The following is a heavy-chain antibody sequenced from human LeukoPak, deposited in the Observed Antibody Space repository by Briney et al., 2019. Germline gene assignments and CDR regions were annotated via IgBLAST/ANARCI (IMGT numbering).Heavy chain of an antibody. V-gene: IGHV3-48*02. D-gene: IGHD3-9*01. Sequence: GGSLRLSCATSGFSFTDYPMNWVRQAPGKGLEWISNIRTTAEGAKYAYYADSVKGRVTISRDDGNNTLYLHMNSLRDDDTAVYYCATDQRYAFDYWGQGILVTVSS. CDR3: ATDQRYAFDY. CDR2: IRTTAEGAKYA. CDR1: GFSFTDYP. J-gene: IGHJ4*02.